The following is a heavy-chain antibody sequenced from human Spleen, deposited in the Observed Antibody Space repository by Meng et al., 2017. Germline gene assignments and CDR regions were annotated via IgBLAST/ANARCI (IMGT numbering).Heavy chain of an antibody. CDR1: GFTFREYY. J-gene: IGHJ6*02. Sequence: GESLKISCAASGFTFREYYMSWIRQAPGKGLEWVSYISVSGNKYHADSVKGRFTISRDNDKKSVYLEMNSLRPEDTAVYYCARPRPTQYHYGMDVWGQGTTVTVSS. CDR2: ISVSGNK. V-gene: IGHV3-11*04. CDR3: ARPRPTQYHYGMDV.